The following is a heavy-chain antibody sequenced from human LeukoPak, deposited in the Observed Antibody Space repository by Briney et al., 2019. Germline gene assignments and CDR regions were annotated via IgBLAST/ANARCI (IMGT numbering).Heavy chain of an antibody. J-gene: IGHJ3*02. Sequence: SVKVSCKASGGTFSSYAISWVRQAPAQGLEWMGGIIPIFGKANYAQKFQGRVTITTDESTSTAYMELSSLRSEDTAVYYCARVLDSSGYYDAFDIWGQGTMVTVSS. D-gene: IGHD3-22*01. V-gene: IGHV1-69*05. CDR2: IIPIFGKA. CDR3: ARVLDSSGYYDAFDI. CDR1: GGTFSSYA.